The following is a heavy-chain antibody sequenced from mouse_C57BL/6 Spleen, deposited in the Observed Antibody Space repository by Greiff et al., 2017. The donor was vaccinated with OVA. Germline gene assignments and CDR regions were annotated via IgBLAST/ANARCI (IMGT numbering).Heavy chain of an antibody. CDR1: GYSITSGYY. CDR3: ARWGDGWYFDV. V-gene: IGHV3-6*01. J-gene: IGHJ1*03. CDR2: ISYDGSN. Sequence: EVKVEESGPGLVKPSQSLSLTCSVTGYSITSGYYWNWIRQFPGNKLEWMGYISYDGSNNYNPSLKNRISITRDTSKNQFFLKLNSVTTEDTATYYCARWGDGWYFDVWGTGTTVTVSS. D-gene: IGHD3-3*01.